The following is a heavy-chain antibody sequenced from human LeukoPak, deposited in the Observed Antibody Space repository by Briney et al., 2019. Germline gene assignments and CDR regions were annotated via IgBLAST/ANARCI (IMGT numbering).Heavy chain of an antibody. CDR3: ARDADDSREKSWFDP. CDR1: GYTFTGYY. D-gene: IGHD3-22*01. J-gene: IGHJ5*02. CDR2: INPNSGGT. V-gene: IGHV1-2*02. Sequence: ASVKVSCKASGYTFTGYYMHWVRQAPGQGLEWMGWINPNSGGTNYAQKFQGRVTMTRDTSISTAYMELSRLRYDDTAVYYCARDADDSREKSWFDPWGQGTLVTVSS.